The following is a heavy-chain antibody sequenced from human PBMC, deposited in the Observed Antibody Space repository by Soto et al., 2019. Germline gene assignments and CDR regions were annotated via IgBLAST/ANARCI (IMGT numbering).Heavy chain of an antibody. Sequence: SVKVSCKASGGTFSSDGINWVRQTPGQGLEWMGRIIPFLDVTNYAQKFQGRVTMTRDKSTSIAYLELSNLRSEDTAVYYCARDPSQQPHYYYYGMDVWGQGTTVTVSS. CDR1: GGTFSSDG. CDR2: IIPFLDVT. CDR3: ARDPSQQPHYYYYGMDV. J-gene: IGHJ6*02. D-gene: IGHD6-13*01. V-gene: IGHV1-69*04.